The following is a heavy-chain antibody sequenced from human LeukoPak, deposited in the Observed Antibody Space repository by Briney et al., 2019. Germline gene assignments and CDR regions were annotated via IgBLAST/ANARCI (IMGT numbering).Heavy chain of an antibody. Sequence: KSGGSLRLSCAASGFSVTSNHMNWVRQAPGKGLEWVSCISSGSTYIFYADSVRGRFAISRDNAKNSPYLQMNSLRADDTAVYYCVRENHGSFDYWGQGSLVTVSS. V-gene: IGHV3-21*01. D-gene: IGHD1-14*01. CDR1: GFSVTSNH. J-gene: IGHJ4*02. CDR2: ISSGSTYI. CDR3: VRENHGSFDY.